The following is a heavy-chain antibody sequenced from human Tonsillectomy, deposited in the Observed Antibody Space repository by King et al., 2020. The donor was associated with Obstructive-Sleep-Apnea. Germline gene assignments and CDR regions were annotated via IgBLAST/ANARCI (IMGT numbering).Heavy chain of an antibody. Sequence: VQLVESGGGLVQPGGSLRLSCAASGFTFSSYSMNWVRQAPGKGLEWVSYISSSSSNIYYAVSVKGRFTISSDNAKNSLYLQMNSLRAEDTAVYYCARDVSGCSGGSCYFFDNWGQGTLVTVSS. CDR1: GFTFSSYS. J-gene: IGHJ4*02. D-gene: IGHD2-15*01. CDR2: ISSSSSNI. V-gene: IGHV3-48*04. CDR3: ARDVSGCSGGSCYFFDN.